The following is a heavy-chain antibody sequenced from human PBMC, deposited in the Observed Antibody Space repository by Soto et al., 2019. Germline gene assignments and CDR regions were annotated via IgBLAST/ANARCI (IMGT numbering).Heavy chain of an antibody. CDR1: GYSFTSYW. Sequence: GESLKISCKGSGYSFTSYWIGWVRQMPGKGLEWMGIIYPGDSDTRYSPSFQGQVTISADKSISTAYLQWSSLKASDTAMYYCARQRAVADPNYYYYGMDVWGQGTTVTVSS. CDR2: IYPGDSDT. CDR3: ARQRAVADPNYYYYGMDV. J-gene: IGHJ6*02. D-gene: IGHD6-19*01. V-gene: IGHV5-51*01.